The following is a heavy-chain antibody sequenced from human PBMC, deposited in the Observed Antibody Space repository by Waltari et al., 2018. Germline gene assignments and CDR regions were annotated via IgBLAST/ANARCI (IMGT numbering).Heavy chain of an antibody. CDR2: ITGSGSTV. J-gene: IGHJ4*02. CDR3: ARSGNSAWYFGVFLDY. Sequence: EVQLLESVEVLVHPGGSLRLSCAAYGFTLDTHARTWVRQAPGKGLEWVAYITGSGSTVHYADSVKGRFIISRDNSNTTLYLQINSLRAEDTALYYCARSGNSAWYFGVFLDYWGQGSRVTVSS. D-gene: IGHD6-19*01. CDR1: GFTLDTHA. V-gene: IGHV3-23*01.